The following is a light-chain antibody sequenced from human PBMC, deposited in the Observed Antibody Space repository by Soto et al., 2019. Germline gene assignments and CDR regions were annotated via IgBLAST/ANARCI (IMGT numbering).Light chain of an antibody. J-gene: IGKJ5*01. CDR1: PSVTNY. Sequence: ELDSTHSPAPRSVSPVDRATLTCRASPSVTNYLAWYQQIPGRAPRLVIYGAFNRATGIPARFSGSEYGTDFTLTISSLETEDFAVYYCQQRSNWPPITLGQGTRLKI. CDR2: GAF. V-gene: IGKV3-11*01. CDR3: QQRSNWPPIT.